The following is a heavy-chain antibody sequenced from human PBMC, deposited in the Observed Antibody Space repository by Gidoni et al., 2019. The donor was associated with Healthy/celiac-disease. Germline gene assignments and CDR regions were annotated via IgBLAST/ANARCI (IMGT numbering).Heavy chain of an antibody. D-gene: IGHD3-10*01. CDR1: GCTFSSHS. J-gene: IGHJ4*02. V-gene: IGHV3-21*01. CDR2: ISSSSSYI. Sequence: EVQLVESGGGLVKPGGSLRLSCAASGCTFSSHSMNWVRPAPGKGLEWVSSISSSSSYIYYADSVKGRFTISRDNAKNSLYLQMNSLGAEDTAVYYCARDALWFGELSIDYWGQGTLVTVSS. CDR3: ARDALWFGELSIDY.